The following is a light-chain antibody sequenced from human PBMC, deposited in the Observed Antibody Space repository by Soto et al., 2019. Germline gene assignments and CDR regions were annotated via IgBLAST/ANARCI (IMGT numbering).Light chain of an antibody. Sequence: QSVLTQPPSASGSPGQSVAISCTGTSSDVGGYNYVSWYQQHQGKAPKLMIYEVNKRPSGVPDRFSGSKSGNTASLTVSGLQAEDEADYYCSSYAGSSNVFGTGTKVTVL. CDR3: SSYAGSSNV. V-gene: IGLV2-8*01. J-gene: IGLJ1*01. CDR2: EVN. CDR1: SSDVGGYNY.